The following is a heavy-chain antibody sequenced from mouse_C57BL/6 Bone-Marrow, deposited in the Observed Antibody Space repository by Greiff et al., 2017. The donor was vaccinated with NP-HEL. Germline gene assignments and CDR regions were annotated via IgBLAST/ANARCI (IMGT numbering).Heavy chain of an antibody. CDR1: GYTFTSYG. CDR3: ARRDYDYSYAMDY. V-gene: IGHV1-81*01. Sequence: VMLVESGAELARPGASVKLSCKASGYTFTSYGISWVKQRTGQGLEWIGEIYPRSGNTYYNEKFKGKATLTADKSSSTAYMELRSLTSEDSAVYFCARRDYDYSYAMDYWGQGTSVTVSS. CDR2: IYPRSGNT. J-gene: IGHJ4*01. D-gene: IGHD2-4*01.